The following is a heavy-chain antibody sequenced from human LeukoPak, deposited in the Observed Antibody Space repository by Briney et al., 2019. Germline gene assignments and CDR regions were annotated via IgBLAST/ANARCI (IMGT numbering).Heavy chain of an antibody. CDR2: INANSGGT. CDR3: ARDRPLDADDYYGFYYFDY. J-gene: IGHJ4*02. Sequence: ASVKVSCKASGYTFTGYYMHWVRQAPGQGLEWMGWINANSGGTNHAQKFQGRFTMTRDTSISTAYMELSRLRSDDTAVYYCARDRPLDADDYYGFYYFDYWGQGTLVTVCS. V-gene: IGHV1-2*02. CDR1: GYTFTGYY. D-gene: IGHD3-10*01.